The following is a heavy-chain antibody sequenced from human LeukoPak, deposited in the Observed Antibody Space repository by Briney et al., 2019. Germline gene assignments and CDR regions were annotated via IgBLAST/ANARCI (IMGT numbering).Heavy chain of an antibody. J-gene: IGHJ2*01. CDR1: GFTFSSYG. CDR2: IRYDGSNK. CDR3: AKGSSTYSITPYWYFDL. V-gene: IGHV3-30*02. D-gene: IGHD6-13*01. Sequence: PGGSLRLSCAASGFTFSSYGMHWVRQAPGKGLEWVAFIRYDGSNKYYADSVKGRFTISRDNSKNTLYLQMNSLRAEDTAIYYCAKGSSTYSITPYWYFDLWGRGTLVTVSS.